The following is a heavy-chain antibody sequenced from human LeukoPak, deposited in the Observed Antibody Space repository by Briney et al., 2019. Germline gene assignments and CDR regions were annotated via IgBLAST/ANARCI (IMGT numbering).Heavy chain of an antibody. V-gene: IGHV3-33*06. CDR2: ISYDGTNE. J-gene: IGHJ4*02. Sequence: GGSLRLSCAASGFTFKTHAMHWVRQAPGKGLEWVALISYDGTNEYYEDSVQGRFTISRDNSKNTLYLQMNSLRAEDAAVYYCAKDLSQIRPRYYFDSWGQGTLATVSS. CDR1: GFTFKTHA. CDR3: AKDLSQIRPRYYFDS. D-gene: IGHD4-17*01.